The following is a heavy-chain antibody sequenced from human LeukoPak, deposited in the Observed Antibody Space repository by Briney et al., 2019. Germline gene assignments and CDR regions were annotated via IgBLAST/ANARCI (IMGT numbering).Heavy chain of an antibody. V-gene: IGHV1-24*01. J-gene: IGHJ3*02. CDR2: FDPEDGET. Sequence: ASVKVSCKVSGYTLTELSKHWVRQAPGKGLEWMGGFDPEDGETIYAQKFQGRVTMTEDTSTDTAYMELSSLRSEDTAVYYCATAGIQLWLRSGDALDIWGQGTMVTVSS. CDR3: ATAGIQLWLRSGDALDI. D-gene: IGHD5-18*01. CDR1: GYTLTELS.